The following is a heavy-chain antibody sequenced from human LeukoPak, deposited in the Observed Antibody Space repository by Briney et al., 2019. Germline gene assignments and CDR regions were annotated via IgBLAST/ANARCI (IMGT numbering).Heavy chain of an antibody. V-gene: IGHV1-46*01. CDR1: GYTFTSYY. J-gene: IGHJ4*02. CDR2: INPSGGST. Sequence: ASVKVSCKASGYTFTSYYMYWVRQAPGQGLEWMGIINPSGGSTSYAQKFQGRVTMTRDTSTSTVYMELSSLRSEDTAVYYCARDSPPGIVATILSYWGQGTLVTVSS. D-gene: IGHD5-12*01. CDR3: ARDSPPGIVATILSY.